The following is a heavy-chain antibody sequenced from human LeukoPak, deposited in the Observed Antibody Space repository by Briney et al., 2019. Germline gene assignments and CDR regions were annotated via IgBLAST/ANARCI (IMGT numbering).Heavy chain of an antibody. CDR3: ASDRIEVDAFDI. V-gene: IGHV4-59*08. D-gene: IGHD2-15*01. CDR2: IYYSGST. J-gene: IGHJ3*02. CDR1: GGSISSYY. Sequence: SETLSLTCTVSGGSISSYYWSWIRQPPGKGLEWIGYIYYSGSTNYNPSLKSRVTISVDTSKNQFSLKLSSVTAADTAVYYCASDRIEVDAFDIWGQGTMVTVSS.